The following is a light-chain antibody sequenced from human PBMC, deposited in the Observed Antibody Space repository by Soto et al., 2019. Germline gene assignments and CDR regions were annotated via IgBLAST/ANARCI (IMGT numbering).Light chain of an antibody. CDR2: AAS. J-gene: IGKJ5*01. CDR3: QQLNSYPIT. CDR1: QGLSGY. Sequence: DIQLTQSPSSLSASVGDRITITCRASQGLSGYLAWYQQKPGKAPKLLISAASTLRSGVPSRFSGSASGTDFTLTISSLQPEDFATYYCQQLNSYPITFGQGTRLEI. V-gene: IGKV1-9*01.